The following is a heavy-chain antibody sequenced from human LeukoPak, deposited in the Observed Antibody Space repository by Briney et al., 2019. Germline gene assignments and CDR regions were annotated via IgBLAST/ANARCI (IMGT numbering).Heavy chain of an antibody. CDR1: GYTFSNYG. CDR3: ARIPAAGPPLFLR. CDR2: ISTYSGNT. J-gene: IGHJ1*01. V-gene: IGHV1-18*01. D-gene: IGHD6-13*01. Sequence: ASVKVSCKASGYTFSNYGISWVRHGPGQWREWMGWISTYSGNTNYAQKLQGRVTMTTDTSTRTAYMELRSLRSDDTAVYYCARIPAAGPPLFLRWGKGTLVTVS.